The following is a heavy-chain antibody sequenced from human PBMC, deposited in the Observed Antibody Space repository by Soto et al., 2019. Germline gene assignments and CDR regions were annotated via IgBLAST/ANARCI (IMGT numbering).Heavy chain of an antibody. CDR2: ISFDGSNK. J-gene: IGHJ5*02. CDR1: GFTFSTYG. D-gene: IGHD3-3*01. CDR3: AKDLNIFASGPPAPLSP. V-gene: IGHV3-30*18. Sequence: PGGSLRLSCAASGFTFSTYGMHWVRQAPGKGLEWVAVISFDGSNKNYADSVKGRFTISRDNSKNTLYLQMNSLRAEDTAVYYCAKDLNIFASGPPAPLSPWGHGTLVTVSS.